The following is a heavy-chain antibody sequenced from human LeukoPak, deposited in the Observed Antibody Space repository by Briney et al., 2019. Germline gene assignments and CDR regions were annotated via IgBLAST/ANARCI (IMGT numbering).Heavy chain of an antibody. CDR1: GFTFGDYA. CDR2: IRSKAYGGTT. J-gene: IGHJ4*02. Sequence: GESLRLSCTASGFTFGDYAMSWFRQAPGKGLEWVGFIRSKAYGGTTEYAASVKGRFTISRDDSKSIAYLQMNSLKTEDTAVYYCTRDLGGAAAGFFDYWGQGTLVTVSS. V-gene: IGHV3-49*03. CDR3: TRDLGGAAAGFFDY. D-gene: IGHD6-13*01.